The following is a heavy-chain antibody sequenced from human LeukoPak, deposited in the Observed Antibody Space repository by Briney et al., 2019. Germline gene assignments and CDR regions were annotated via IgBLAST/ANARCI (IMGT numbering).Heavy chain of an antibody. Sequence: ASVKVSCKASGYTFTGYDINWVRQAPGQGLEWLGWMSPDSGNTGYAQKFQGRVTMTRNTSISTAYMELSSLTSEDTAVYYCARALSGCVLCFDYWGQGTVVTVSS. D-gene: IGHD6-19*01. V-gene: IGHV1-8*01. CDR3: ARALSGCVLCFDY. J-gene: IGHJ4*02. CDR2: MSPDSGNT. CDR1: GYTFTGYD.